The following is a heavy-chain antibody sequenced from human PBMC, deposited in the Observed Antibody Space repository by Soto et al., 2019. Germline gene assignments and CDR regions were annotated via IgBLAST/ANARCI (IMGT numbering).Heavy chain of an antibody. CDR2: ISGSGTTT. J-gene: IGHJ4*02. Sequence: EVQLLESGGGLVQPGGSLRLSCAASGFIFSSYALSWVRQAPGKGLEWVSAISGSGTTTYYADSVKGRFTFSRDNSKNMLYLQMNSLRAEDTAVYYCAKTHSGWYTPLDSWGQGTLVTVSS. CDR3: AKTHSGWYTPLDS. V-gene: IGHV3-23*01. D-gene: IGHD6-19*01. CDR1: GFIFSSYA.